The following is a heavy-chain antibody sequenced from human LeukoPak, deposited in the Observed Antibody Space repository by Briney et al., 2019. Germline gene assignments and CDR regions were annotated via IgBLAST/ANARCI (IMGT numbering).Heavy chain of an antibody. Sequence: GGSLRLSCAASGFTFSNAWMSWVRQAPRQELEWVGRIKSKTDGGTTDYAAPVKGRFTISRDDSKNTLYLQMNSLKTEDTAVYYCTTDSYSSSWYSDYWGQGTLVTVSS. V-gene: IGHV3-15*01. CDR2: IKSKTDGGTT. CDR1: GFTFSNAW. CDR3: TTDSYSSSWYSDY. D-gene: IGHD6-13*01. J-gene: IGHJ4*02.